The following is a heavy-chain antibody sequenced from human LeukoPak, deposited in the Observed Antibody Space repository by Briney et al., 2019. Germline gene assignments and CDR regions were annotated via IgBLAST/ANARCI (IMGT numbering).Heavy chain of an antibody. V-gene: IGHV3-33*06. CDR1: GFIFNTYG. D-gene: IGHD2-15*01. CDR3: AKESSECSSSAPFDN. CDR2: IWNDGSNT. J-gene: IGHJ4*02. Sequence: NRGRSLRLSCAPTGFIFNTYGIHWVRQAPGKGLEWVADIWNDGSNTYYTDSVKGRFTISRDNSKNTLYLQMNSLRTEDQGVYFCAKESSECSSSAPFDNWGEGTLVSVSS.